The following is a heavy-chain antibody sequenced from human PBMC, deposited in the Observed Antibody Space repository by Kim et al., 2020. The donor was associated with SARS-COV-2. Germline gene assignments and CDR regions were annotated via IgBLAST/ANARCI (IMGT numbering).Heavy chain of an antibody. V-gene: IGHV3-21*01. Sequence: GGSLRLSCAASGFTFSSYSMNWVRQAPGKGLEWVSSISSSSSYIYYADSVKGRFTISRDNAKNSLYLQMNSLRAEDTAVYYCARGIAAAGLSEYWGQGTLVTVSS. CDR1: GFTFSSYS. D-gene: IGHD6-13*01. CDR2: ISSSSSYI. CDR3: ARGIAAAGLSEY. J-gene: IGHJ4*02.